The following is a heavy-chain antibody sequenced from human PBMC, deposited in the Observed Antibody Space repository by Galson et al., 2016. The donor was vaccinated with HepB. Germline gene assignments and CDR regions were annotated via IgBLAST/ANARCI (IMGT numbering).Heavy chain of an antibody. V-gene: IGHV2-70*01. J-gene: IGHJ6*02. D-gene: IGHD5-24*01. CDR1: GFSLSTSGRC. CDR3: ARTNTMGFYHYDMDV. CDR2: IDWDDDK. Sequence: PALVKPTQTLTLTCTFSGFSLSTSGRCVSWIRQPPGKALEWLALIDWDDDKYYSTSLKTRLTISKVTSENQVVLTMTNMDPVDTATYYCARTNTMGFYHYDMDVWGQGTTVTVSS.